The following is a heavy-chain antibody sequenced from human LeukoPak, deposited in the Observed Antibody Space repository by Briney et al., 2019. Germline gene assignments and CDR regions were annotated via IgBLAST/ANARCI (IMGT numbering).Heavy chain of an antibody. CDR3: AIHAMRGGDFDY. J-gene: IGHJ4*02. Sequence: PGGSLRLSCAASGLTFSRYYMGWVRQDPGKGMEWVANINENGRVKFFVHPLKGRFTISSDNANNSIYLQINSLRVEDTAVYYCAIHAMRGGDFDYWGQGTLVTVSS. CDR2: INENGRVK. V-gene: IGHV3-7*01. CDR1: GLTFSRYY. D-gene: IGHD2-2*02.